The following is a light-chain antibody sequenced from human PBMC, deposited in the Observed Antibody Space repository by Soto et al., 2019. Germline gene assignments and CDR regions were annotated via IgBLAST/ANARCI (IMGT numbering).Light chain of an antibody. J-gene: IGKJ1*01. CDR3: QQYVSSVT. V-gene: IGKV3-20*01. Sequence: EIVLPQSPGSLSLSPGERATLSCMARQSVDSSFFAWYQKKPGQAPRLLIYGASKRATGIPYRFSGSGSGTDFTLTISRLEPDDFAVYYCQQYVSSVTFGQGTKVEIK. CDR2: GAS. CDR1: QSVDSSF.